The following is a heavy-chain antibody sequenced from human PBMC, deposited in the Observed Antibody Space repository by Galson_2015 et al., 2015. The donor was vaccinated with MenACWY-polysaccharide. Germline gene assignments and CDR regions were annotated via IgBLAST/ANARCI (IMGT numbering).Heavy chain of an antibody. J-gene: IGHJ4*02. V-gene: IGHV3-23*01. CDR2: VSASGAVT. D-gene: IGHD5/OR15-5a*01. Sequence: ETLSLTCPVSRASISSRSYYWGWVRQAPGKGLEWVSGVSASGAVTYYADSVKGRFAISRDNSKNTLYLQMNSLRAADTAVYYCANPGLSTRRTSDVDYWGQGTLVTVSS. CDR1: RASISSRSYY. CDR3: ANPGLSTRRTSDVDY.